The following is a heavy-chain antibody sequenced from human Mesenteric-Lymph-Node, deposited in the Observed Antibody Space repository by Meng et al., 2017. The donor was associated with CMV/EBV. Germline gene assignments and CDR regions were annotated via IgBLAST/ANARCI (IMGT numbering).Heavy chain of an antibody. CDR2: IHYSGST. V-gene: IGHV4-39*01. CDR3: ARLFRQQPDY. D-gene: IGHD6-13*01. Sequence: GSLRLSCTVSGGSISTSYYYWGWIRQPPGKGLEWIGSIHYSGSTYNNPSLKSRVTISVDTSKNQFSLKLSSVTAADTTVYFCARLFRQQPDYWGQGTLVTVSS. J-gene: IGHJ4*02. CDR1: GGSISTSYYY.